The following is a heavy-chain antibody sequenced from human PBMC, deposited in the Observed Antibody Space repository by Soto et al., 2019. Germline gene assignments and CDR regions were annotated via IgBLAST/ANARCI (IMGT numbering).Heavy chain of an antibody. CDR2: IRSKAYSYAT. CDR3: LTSIREAARDFDY. Sequence: EVQLVESGGGLVQPGGSLKLSCAASGFSFSGSSMYWVRQASGKGLEWVGRIRSKAYSYATAYGASLKGRFSIFRDDTKNTAYLQINSLKSEDTAVYYCLTSIREAARDFDYWGQGTLVTVS. V-gene: IGHV3-73*02. CDR1: GFSFSGSS. D-gene: IGHD2-15*01. J-gene: IGHJ4*02.